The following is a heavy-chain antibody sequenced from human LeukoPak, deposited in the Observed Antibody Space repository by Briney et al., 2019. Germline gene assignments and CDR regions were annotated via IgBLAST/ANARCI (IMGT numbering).Heavy chain of an antibody. CDR3: ARDPGYCSSTSCYKFFDY. Sequence: GGSLRLSCEASGFTFSGSAMHWIRQASGKGLEWVGRIRSKVNSYSTEYAASVRGRFTISRDNSKNTLYLQMNSLRVEDTAVYYCARDPGYCSSTSCYKFFDYWGQGTLVTVSS. CDR1: GFTFSGSA. J-gene: IGHJ4*02. V-gene: IGHV3-73*01. D-gene: IGHD2-2*02. CDR2: IRSKVNSYST.